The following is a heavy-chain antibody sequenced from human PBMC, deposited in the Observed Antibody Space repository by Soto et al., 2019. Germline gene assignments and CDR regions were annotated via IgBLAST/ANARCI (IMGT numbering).Heavy chain of an antibody. V-gene: IGHV3-23*01. CDR3: AKAYYDSSGYSNWFDP. Sequence: GGSLRLSCAASGFTFSNYAMTWVRQAPGKGLDWASAIDGSGGGTYYADSVKGRFIISRDNSRNTLYLQMDSLRAEDTAVYYCAKAYYDSSGYSNWFDPWGQGTLVTVSS. D-gene: IGHD3-22*01. CDR1: GFTFSNYA. CDR2: IDGSGGGT. J-gene: IGHJ5*02.